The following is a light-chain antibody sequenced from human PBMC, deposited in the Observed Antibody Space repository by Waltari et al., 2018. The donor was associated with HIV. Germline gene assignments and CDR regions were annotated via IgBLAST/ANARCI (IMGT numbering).Light chain of an antibody. CDR2: RNT. V-gene: IGLV1-47*01. CDR3: AAWDDSLSGPYV. J-gene: IGLJ1*01. Sequence: QSALTQPASVSGSPGQSITISCTGTSSDVGSYNLVSWYQQLPGTAPKLLIYRNTQRPSGVPDRFSGSKSATSASLAISGLRSEDEADYYCAAWDDSLSGPYVFGTGTKVTVL. CDR1: SSDVGSYNL.